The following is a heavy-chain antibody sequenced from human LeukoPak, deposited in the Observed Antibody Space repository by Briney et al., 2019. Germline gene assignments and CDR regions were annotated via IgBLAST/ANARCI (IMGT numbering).Heavy chain of an antibody. D-gene: IGHD4-11*01. CDR3: ARDRMTTVTNFDY. J-gene: IGHJ4*02. V-gene: IGHV1-69*13. Sequence: ASVKVSCKASGYTFSSYYMHWVRQAPGQGLEWMGGIIPIFGTANYAQKFQGRVTITADESTSTAYMELRSLRSDDTAVYYCARDRMTTVTNFDYWSQGTLVTVSS. CDR1: GYTFSSYY. CDR2: IIPIFGTA.